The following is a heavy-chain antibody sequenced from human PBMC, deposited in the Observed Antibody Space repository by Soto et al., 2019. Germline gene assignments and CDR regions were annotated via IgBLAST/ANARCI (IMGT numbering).Heavy chain of an antibody. J-gene: IGHJ6*02. Sequence: QVQLGQSGAEVKKPGSSVKVSCKASVGTFSSYSISWVRQAHGQGLEWMGGLIPIFGTANYAQKFQGRVTITADESTSTDYMERRSLRSEDTAVYYCARANWNYGMDVWGQGTTVTVSS. CDR1: VGTFSSYS. CDR3: ARANWNYGMDV. D-gene: IGHD1-1*01. V-gene: IGHV1-69*12. CDR2: LIPIFGTA.